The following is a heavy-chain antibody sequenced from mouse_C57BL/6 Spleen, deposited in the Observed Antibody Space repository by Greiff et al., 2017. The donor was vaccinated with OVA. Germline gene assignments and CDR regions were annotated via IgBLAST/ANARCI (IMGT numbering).Heavy chain of an antibody. CDR2: ISYDGSN. CDR3: AREEFYEASLWYFDV. J-gene: IGHJ1*03. V-gene: IGHV3-6*01. CDR1: GYSITSGYY. D-gene: IGHD1-1*01. Sequence: EVKLQESGPGLVKPSQSLSLTCSVTGYSITSGYYWNWIRQFPGNKLEWMGYISYDGSNNYNPSLKNRISITRDTSKNQFFLKLNSVTTEDTATYYCAREEFYEASLWYFDVWGTGTTVTVSS.